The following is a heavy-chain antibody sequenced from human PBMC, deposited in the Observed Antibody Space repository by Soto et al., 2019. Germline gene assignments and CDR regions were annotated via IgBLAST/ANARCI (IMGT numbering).Heavy chain of an antibody. J-gene: IGHJ5*02. CDR2: IKSKTDGATT. V-gene: IGHV3-15*05. CDR3: TTIIPKGKWELSP. D-gene: IGHD1-26*01. CDR1: GFTFTNAW. Sequence: PGGSLRLSCAASGFTFTNAWMSWVRQAPGKGLEWIGRIKSKTDGATTDYAGPVKGRFTISRDDSKKTLFVQMNGLKTEDTAVYYCTTIIPKGKWELSPWGQGTLVTAPQ.